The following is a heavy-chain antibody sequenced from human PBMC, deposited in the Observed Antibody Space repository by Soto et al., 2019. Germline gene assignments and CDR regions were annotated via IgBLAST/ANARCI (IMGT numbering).Heavy chain of an antibody. CDR1: GFTFSSYS. Sequence: GGSLRLSCAASGFTFSSYSMNWVRQAPGKGLEWVSSISSSSSYIYYADSVKGRFTISRDNAKNSLYLQMNSLRAEDTAVYYCARDRPEWELLTYYYYYGMDVWGQGTTVTVSS. CDR3: ARDRPEWELLTYYYYYGMDV. CDR2: ISSSSSYI. D-gene: IGHD1-26*01. V-gene: IGHV3-21*01. J-gene: IGHJ6*02.